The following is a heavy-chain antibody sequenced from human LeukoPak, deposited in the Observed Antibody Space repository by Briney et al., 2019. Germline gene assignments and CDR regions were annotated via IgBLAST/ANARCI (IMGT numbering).Heavy chain of an antibody. Sequence: ASVKVSCKASGYTFTSYDITWVRQATGQGLEWMGWMNPNSGNTGYAQKFQGRVTMTRNTSISTAYMELSSLRSEDTAVYYCARNVLAYLDAFDIWGQGTMVTVSS. J-gene: IGHJ3*02. CDR3: ARNVLAYLDAFDI. D-gene: IGHD1-1*01. CDR1: GYTFTSYD. V-gene: IGHV1-8*01. CDR2: MNPNSGNT.